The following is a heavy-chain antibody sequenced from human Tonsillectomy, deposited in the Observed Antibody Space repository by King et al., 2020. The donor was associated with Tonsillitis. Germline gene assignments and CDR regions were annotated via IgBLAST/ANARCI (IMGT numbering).Heavy chain of an antibody. V-gene: IGHV1-18*01. Sequence: VQLVQSGAEVKKPGASVKVSCKASCYTFTMDGISWVRQAPGQGLEWMGWISGYNGNTRYAQKLQGRVTMTRDTSTSTAYMELRGLRSDATAVYYCAGGVQWLADIAYFYYYMDVWGKGTTVTVSS. CDR1: CYTFTMDG. CDR2: ISGYNGNT. J-gene: IGHJ6*03. CDR3: AGGVQWLADIAYFYYYMDV. D-gene: IGHD6-19*01.